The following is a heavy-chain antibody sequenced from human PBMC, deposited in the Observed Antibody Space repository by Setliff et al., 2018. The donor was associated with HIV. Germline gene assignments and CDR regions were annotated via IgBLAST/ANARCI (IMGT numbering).Heavy chain of an antibody. D-gene: IGHD3-16*01. V-gene: IGHV3-21*06. Sequence: GGSLRLSCAASGFTFSSYNMNWVRQAPGKGLEWVSSISSSSSIYHADSVKGRFTISRDNAKNTLYLQMNRLRADDTAVYYCVRGPQFTPHWGQGTLVTVSS. J-gene: IGHJ4*02. CDR2: ISSSSSI. CDR1: GFTFSSYN. CDR3: VRGPQFTPH.